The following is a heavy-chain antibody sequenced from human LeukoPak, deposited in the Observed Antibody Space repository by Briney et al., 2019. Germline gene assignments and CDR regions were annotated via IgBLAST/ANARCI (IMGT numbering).Heavy chain of an antibody. J-gene: IGHJ4*02. V-gene: IGHV3-30*04. Sequence: GRSLRLSCAASGFTFSSYAMHWVRQAPGKGLEWVAVISYDGSNKYYADSVKGRFTISRDNSKNTLYLQMNSLRAEDTAVYYCTRMWQLVRRGPFDYWGQGTLVTVSS. CDR1: GFTFSSYA. CDR3: TRMWQLVRRGPFDY. CDR2: ISYDGSNK. D-gene: IGHD6-6*01.